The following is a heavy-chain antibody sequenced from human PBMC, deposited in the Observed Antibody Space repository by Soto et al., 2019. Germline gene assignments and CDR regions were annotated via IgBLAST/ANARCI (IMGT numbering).Heavy chain of an antibody. CDR3: ARGRHGSGSFFGGWYYYGMDV. CDR2: INPNSGGT. CDR1: GYTFTGYY. Sequence: ASVKVSCKASGYTFTGYYMHWVRQAPGQGLEWMGWINPNSGGTNYAQKFQGWVTMTRDTSISTAYMELSRLRSDDTAVYYCARGRHGSGSFFGGWYYYGMDVWGQGTTVTVS. V-gene: IGHV1-2*04. D-gene: IGHD3-10*01. J-gene: IGHJ6*02.